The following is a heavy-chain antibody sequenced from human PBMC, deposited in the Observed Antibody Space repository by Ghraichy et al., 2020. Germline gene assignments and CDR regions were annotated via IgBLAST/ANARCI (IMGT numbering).Heavy chain of an antibody. Sequence: GGSLRLSCAASGFTFSSYAMSWVRQAPGKGLEWVSAISGSGGSTYYADSVKGRFTISRDNSKNTLYLQMNSLSAVDTAVDYCAKASRGVAGTGRAFDYWGQGTLVTVSS. CDR2: ISGSGGST. D-gene: IGHD6-19*01. V-gene: IGHV3-23*01. J-gene: IGHJ4*02. CDR3: AKASRGVAGTGRAFDY. CDR1: GFTFSSYA.